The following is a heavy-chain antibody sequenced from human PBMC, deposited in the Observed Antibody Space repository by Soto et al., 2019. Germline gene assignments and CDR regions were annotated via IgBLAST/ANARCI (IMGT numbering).Heavy chain of an antibody. J-gene: IGHJ4*02. CDR2: IKQDGSEK. CDR3: ASSRMPLIVVVIHPYYFDY. V-gene: IGHV3-7*01. Sequence: EVQLVESGGGLVQPGGSLRLSCAASGFTFSSYWMSWVRQAPGKGLEWVANIKQDGSEKYYVDSVKGRFTISRDNAKNQLYLQMNSLRAEDTVVYYCASSRMPLIVVVIHPYYFDYWGPGTLVTVSS. D-gene: IGHD3-22*01. CDR1: GFTFSSYW.